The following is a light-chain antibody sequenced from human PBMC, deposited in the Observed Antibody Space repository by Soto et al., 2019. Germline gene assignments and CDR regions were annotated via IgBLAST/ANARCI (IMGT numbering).Light chain of an antibody. CDR2: DVG. V-gene: IGLV2-11*01. CDR3: CSYAGSYTLV. CDR1: SSDIGGYNF. Sequence: QSALTQPRSVSGSPGQSVTISCTGTSSDIGGYNFVSWYQQHPGKAPKVMIYDVGKRPSGVPDRFSGSKSGNTASLTISGLQADDEGEYYCCSYAGSYTLVFGGGTKLTVL. J-gene: IGLJ2*01.